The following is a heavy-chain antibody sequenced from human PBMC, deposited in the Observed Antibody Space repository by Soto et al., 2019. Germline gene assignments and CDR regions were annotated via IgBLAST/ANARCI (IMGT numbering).Heavy chain of an antibody. CDR2: ISAYNGNT. Sequence: ASVKVSCKASGYTFTSYGISWVRQAPGQGLEWMGWISAYNGNTNYAQKLQGRVTMTTDTSTSPAYMELRSLRSDDTAVYYCARDHYDFWSGYTHGDAFDIWGQGTMVTVSS. CDR3: ARDHYDFWSGYTHGDAFDI. J-gene: IGHJ3*02. D-gene: IGHD3-3*01. V-gene: IGHV1-18*01. CDR1: GYTFTSYG.